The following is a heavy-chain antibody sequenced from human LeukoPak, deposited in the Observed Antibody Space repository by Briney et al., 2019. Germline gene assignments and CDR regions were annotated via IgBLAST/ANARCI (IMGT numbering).Heavy chain of an antibody. D-gene: IGHD2-2*01. V-gene: IGHV4-34*01. CDR2: INHSGST. Sequence: PSETLSLTCAVYGGSFSGYYWGWIRQPPGKGLEWIGEINHSGSTNYNPSLKSRVTISVDTSKNQFSLKLSSVTAADTAVYYCARGRIVVVPAAIRGGWFDPWGQGTLVTVSS. CDR1: GGSFSGYY. J-gene: IGHJ5*02. CDR3: ARGRIVVVPAAIRGGWFDP.